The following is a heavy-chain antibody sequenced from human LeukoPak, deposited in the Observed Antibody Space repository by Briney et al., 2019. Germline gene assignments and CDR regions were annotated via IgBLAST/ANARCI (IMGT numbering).Heavy chain of an antibody. J-gene: IGHJ4*02. Sequence: SQTLSLTCTVSGGSISSGDYYWSWIRQPPGKGLEWIGYIYYSGSTYYNPSLKSRVTISVDTSKNQFSLKLSSVTAADTAVYYCARGLCRVVPAYNWGQGTLVTVSS. D-gene: IGHD2-2*01. CDR1: GGSISSGDYY. CDR2: IYYSGST. V-gene: IGHV4-30-4*08. CDR3: ARGLCRVVPAYN.